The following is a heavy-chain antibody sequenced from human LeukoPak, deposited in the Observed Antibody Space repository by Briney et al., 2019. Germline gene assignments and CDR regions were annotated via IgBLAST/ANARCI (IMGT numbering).Heavy chain of an antibody. Sequence: GGSLRLSCAASGFTFNSYAISWVRQASGKGLEWVSGISGGGDNTYYADSVKGRFTISRDTSKNMVYLEMNSLRAEDTAVYYCAKVGPGAARDYWGQGTLVTVSS. CDR1: GFTFNSYA. J-gene: IGHJ4*02. CDR3: AKVGPGAARDY. D-gene: IGHD2-15*01. V-gene: IGHV3-23*01. CDR2: ISGGGDNT.